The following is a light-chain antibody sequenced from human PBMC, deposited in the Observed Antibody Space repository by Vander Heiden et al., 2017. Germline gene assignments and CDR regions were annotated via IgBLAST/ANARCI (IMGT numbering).Light chain of an antibody. J-gene: IGKJ1*01. CDR2: AAS. V-gene: IGKV1-39*01. CDR3: QQSYSTPWT. Sequence: DIQMTQSPSSLSASVGDRVTITCRASQSISSYLNWYQQKPGKAPKLLICAASSLQSGVPSRFSGSGSGTDFTLTISSLQPEDFATCYCQQSYSTPWTFGQGTKVEIK. CDR1: QSISSY.